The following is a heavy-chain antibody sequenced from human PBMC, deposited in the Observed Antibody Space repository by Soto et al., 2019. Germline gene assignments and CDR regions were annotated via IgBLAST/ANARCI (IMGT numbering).Heavy chain of an antibody. J-gene: IGHJ4*02. D-gene: IGHD2-21*02. V-gene: IGHV4-30-4*01. CDR1: GGSITSDDYY. CDR3: ASANCGGDCSYRHDRYYFES. CDR2: IFYSGST. Sequence: QVQLQESGPGLVKPSQSLSLTCTVSGGSITSDDYYWSWIRQPPGSGLEWIGYIFYSGSTHYNPSLKSRFIISLDTSKKQVSLKLSSVTAADTAVYYCASANCGGDCSYRHDRYYFESWGQGTLVTVSS.